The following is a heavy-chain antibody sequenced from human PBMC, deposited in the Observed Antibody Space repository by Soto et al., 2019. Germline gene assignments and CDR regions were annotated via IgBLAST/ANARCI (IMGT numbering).Heavy chain of an antibody. CDR3: ARGRMTPVTALAIRRVRGKIGMDV. CDR2: IYHGGSS. Sequence: SETLSLTCAVYGGSFSDYYWSWIRQPPGKGLEWIGEIYHGGSSNYTPSLKSRVTISIDTSKTQFSLELTSVTAADTAVYYCARGRMTPVTALAIRRVRGKIGMDVWGQGTTVTVSS. CDR1: GGSFSDYY. J-gene: IGHJ6*02. D-gene: IGHD4-17*01. V-gene: IGHV4-34*01.